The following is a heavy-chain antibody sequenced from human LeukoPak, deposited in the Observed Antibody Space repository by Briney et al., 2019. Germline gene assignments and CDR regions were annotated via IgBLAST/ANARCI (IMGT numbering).Heavy chain of an antibody. J-gene: IGHJ4*02. CDR2: ISSGTSTT. CDR3: SIGRGLTLSYHFFDY. D-gene: IGHD3-10*01. V-gene: IGHV3-48*02. CDR1: GFTFSPLG. Sequence: GGSLRLSCAASGFTFSPLGMNWVRQAPGKGLEWVSYISSGTSTTYSEDSAKGRFTISSDNAKTSIYPELQSLRDETTAPDNGSIGRGLTLSYHFFDYWGQGTLVTVSS.